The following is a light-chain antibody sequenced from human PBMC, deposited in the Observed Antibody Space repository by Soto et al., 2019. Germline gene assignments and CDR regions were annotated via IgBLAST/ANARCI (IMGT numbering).Light chain of an antibody. Sequence: EIVLTQSPGTLSLSPGERATLSCRASQSVSSSYLAWYQQKPGQDPRLLISDASSRATGIPDRFSGSGSGTDFTLTISRLEPEDFAVYYCQQFGSSLYTFGQGTKLEIK. V-gene: IGKV3-20*01. CDR2: DAS. CDR1: QSVSSSY. CDR3: QQFGSSLYT. J-gene: IGKJ2*01.